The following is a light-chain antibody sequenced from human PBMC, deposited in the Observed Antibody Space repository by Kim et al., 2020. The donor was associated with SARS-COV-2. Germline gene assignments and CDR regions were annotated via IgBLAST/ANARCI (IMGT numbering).Light chain of an antibody. CDR3: CSYAGSLWV. V-gene: IGLV2-23*02. CDR1: SSDVGSYNF. J-gene: IGLJ3*02. Sequence: PGQSITISCPGTSSDVGSYNFVSWYQQHPGKAPKLMIFEVSQRPSGVSNRFSGSKSGNTASLTISGLQAEDEADYHCCSYAGSLWVFGGGTQLTVL. CDR2: EVS.